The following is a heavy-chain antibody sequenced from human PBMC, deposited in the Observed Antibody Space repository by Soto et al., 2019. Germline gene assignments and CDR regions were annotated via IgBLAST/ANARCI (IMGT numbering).Heavy chain of an antibody. Sequence: SETLSLTCTVSGGSISSSSYYWDWIRQPPGKGLEWIGSLYHSGGTYYNPSLKSRVSISVDTSKNQFSLKLSSVTAADTAVYYCARHGPAVVVPANTLYFDYWGQGTLVTVSS. CDR1: GGSISSSSYY. D-gene: IGHD2-2*01. CDR3: ARHGPAVVVPANTLYFDY. V-gene: IGHV4-39*01. J-gene: IGHJ4*02. CDR2: LYHSGGT.